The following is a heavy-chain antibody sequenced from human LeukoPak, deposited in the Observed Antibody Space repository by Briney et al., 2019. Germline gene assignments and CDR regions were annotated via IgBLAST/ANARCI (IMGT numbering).Heavy chain of an antibody. J-gene: IGHJ4*02. Sequence: SETLSLTCTVSGGSISSGSYYWSWIRQPAGKGLEWIGRIYTSGSTYYNPSLKSRVTISVDTSKNQFSLKLSSVTAADTAVYYCARGSGSYLGYWGQGTLVTVSS. CDR1: GGSISSGSYY. V-gene: IGHV4-61*02. D-gene: IGHD1-26*01. CDR3: ARGSGSYLGY. CDR2: IYTSGST.